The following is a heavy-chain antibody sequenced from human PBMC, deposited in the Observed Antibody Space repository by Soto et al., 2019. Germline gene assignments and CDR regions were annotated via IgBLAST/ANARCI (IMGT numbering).Heavy chain of an antibody. CDR1: GYTFTGYY. CDR2: INPNSGGT. D-gene: IGHD2-2*01. J-gene: IGHJ6*02. Sequence: SVKVSCKASGYTFTGYYMHWVRQAPGQGLEWMGWINPNSGGTNYAQKFQGRVTMTRDTSISTAYMELSRLRSDDTAVYYCARAPALYYYGMDVWGQGTTVTVSS. CDR3: ARAPALYYYGMDV. V-gene: IGHV1-2*02.